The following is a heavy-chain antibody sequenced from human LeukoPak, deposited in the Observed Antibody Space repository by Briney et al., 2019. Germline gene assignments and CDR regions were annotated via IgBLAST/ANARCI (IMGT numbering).Heavy chain of an antibody. D-gene: IGHD5-24*01. CDR3: ARESGPDGYNSFDY. Sequence: SETLSLTCTVSGGSISSYYWSWIRQPPGKGLEWIGYIYYSGSTNYNPSLKSRVTISVDTSKNQFSLKLSSVTAADTAVYYCARESGPDGYNSFDYWGQGTLVTVSS. V-gene: IGHV4-59*01. CDR2: IYYSGST. J-gene: IGHJ4*02. CDR1: GGSISSYY.